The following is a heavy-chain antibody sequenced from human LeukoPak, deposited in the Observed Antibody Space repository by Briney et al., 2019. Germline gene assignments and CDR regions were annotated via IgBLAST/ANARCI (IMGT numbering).Heavy chain of an antibody. CDR3: ARGKVGATDFDY. CDR1: GGSISSYY. CDR2: IYYSGST. V-gene: IGHV4-59*12. Sequence: SETLSLTCTVPGGSISSYYWSWIRQPPGKGLEWIGYIYYSGSTNYNPSLKSRVTISVDTSKNQFSLKLSSVTAADTAVYYCARGKVGATDFDYWGQGTLVTVSS. D-gene: IGHD1-26*01. J-gene: IGHJ4*02.